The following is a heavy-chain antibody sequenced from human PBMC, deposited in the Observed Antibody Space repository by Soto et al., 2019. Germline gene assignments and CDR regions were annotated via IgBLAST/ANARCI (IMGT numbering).Heavy chain of an antibody. CDR3: ARVHYTWNSTNWFDP. CDR1: GFTFSSYW. CDR2: IKQDGSEK. V-gene: IGHV3-7*01. J-gene: IGHJ5*02. Sequence: EVQLVESGGGLVQPGGSLRLSCAASGFTFSSYWMSWVRQAPGKGLEWVANIKQDGSEKYYVDSVKGRFTISRDNAKNSLYLQMNSLRAEDTAVYYCARVHYTWNSTNWFDPWGQGTLVTVSS. D-gene: IGHD1-7*01.